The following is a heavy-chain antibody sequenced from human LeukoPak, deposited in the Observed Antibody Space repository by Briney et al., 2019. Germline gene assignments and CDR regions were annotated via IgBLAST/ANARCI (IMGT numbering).Heavy chain of an antibody. V-gene: IGHV3-30-3*01. J-gene: IGHJ4*02. CDR3: ARDQGSGWYSMGY. CDR1: GFTVNSNY. Sequence: GGSLRLSCAASGFTVNSNYMSWVRQAPGKGLEWVAVISYDGSTKYHADSVKGRFTISRDNSKNTLYLQMHSLRAEDTALYYCARDQGSGWYSMGYWGQGTLVTVSS. D-gene: IGHD6-19*01. CDR2: ISYDGSTK.